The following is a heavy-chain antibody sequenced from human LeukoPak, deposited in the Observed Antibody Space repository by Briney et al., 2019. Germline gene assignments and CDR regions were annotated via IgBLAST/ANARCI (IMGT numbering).Heavy chain of an antibody. CDR3: ARTLSIAVAGTIGY. CDR2: ISSSSSYI. D-gene: IGHD6-19*01. CDR1: GFTFSSXX. Sequence: GGXXXLXXAASGFTFSSXXXXWVRXAPGKXXXXXXSISSSSSYIYYADSVKGRFTISRDNAKNSLYLQMNSLRAEDTAVYYCARTLSIAVAGTIGYWGQGTLVTVSS. V-gene: IGHV3-21*01. J-gene: IGHJ4*02.